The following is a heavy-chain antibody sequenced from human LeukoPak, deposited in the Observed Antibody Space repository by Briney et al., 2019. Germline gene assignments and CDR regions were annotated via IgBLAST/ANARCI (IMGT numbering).Heavy chain of an antibody. J-gene: IGHJ5*02. CDR1: GFSIGNYG. CDR3: ARDWGGSGWYNWFDP. V-gene: IGHV3-30*03. Sequence: PGGSLRLSCGVSGFSIGNYGMHWIRQAPDKGLEWVAMISHDGGAKYYGDSVKGRLTISRDNSDNTLYLQMNSLRVEDTAVYYCARDWGGSGWYNWFDPWGQGILVTVSS. CDR2: ISHDGGAK. D-gene: IGHD2-15*01.